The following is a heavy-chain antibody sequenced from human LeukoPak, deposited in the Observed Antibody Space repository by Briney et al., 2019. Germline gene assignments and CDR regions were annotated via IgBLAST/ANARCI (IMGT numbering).Heavy chain of an antibody. D-gene: IGHD3-9*01. CDR2: IYPGDSDT. J-gene: IGHJ6*02. V-gene: IGHV5-51*01. Sequence: GESLQISCQGSGYSFTSYWIGWVRQMPGKGLEWMGIIYPGDSDTRYSPSFRGQVTISADKSISTAYLQWSSLKASDTAMYYCARLNDILTGYSPYGMDVWGQGTTVTVSS. CDR3: ARLNDILTGYSPYGMDV. CDR1: GYSFTSYW.